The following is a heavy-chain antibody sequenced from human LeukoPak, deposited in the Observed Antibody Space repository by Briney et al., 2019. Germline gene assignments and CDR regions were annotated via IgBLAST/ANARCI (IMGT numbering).Heavy chain of an antibody. Sequence: GSSVKVSCKASGGTFSSCAISWVRQAPGQGLEWMGRIIPIFGTANYAQKFQGRVTIATDESTSTAYMELSSLRSEDTAVYYCAIRTRLNYYDSSGYYWDYWGQGTLVTVSS. CDR3: AIRTRLNYYDSSGYYWDY. V-gene: IGHV1-69*05. CDR2: IIPIFGTA. J-gene: IGHJ4*02. CDR1: GGTFSSCA. D-gene: IGHD3-22*01.